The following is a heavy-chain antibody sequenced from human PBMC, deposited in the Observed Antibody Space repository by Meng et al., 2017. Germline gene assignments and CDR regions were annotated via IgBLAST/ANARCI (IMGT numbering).Heavy chain of an antibody. D-gene: IGHD6-13*01. Sequence: GESLKISCKGSGYSFTSYWIGWVRQMPGKGLEWMGIIYPGDSDTRYSPSFQGQVTISADKSISTAYLQWSSLKASDTAMYYCARSIAAASTLFHAFDIWGQGTMVTVSS. V-gene: IGHV5-51*01. CDR1: GYSFTSYW. J-gene: IGHJ3*02. CDR3: ARSIAAASTLFHAFDI. CDR2: IYPGDSDT.